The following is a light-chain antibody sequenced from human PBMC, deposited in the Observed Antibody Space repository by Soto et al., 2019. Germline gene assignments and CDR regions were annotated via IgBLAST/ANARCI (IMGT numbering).Light chain of an antibody. CDR1: SSDVGNYNY. V-gene: IGLV2-14*01. J-gene: IGLJ2*01. Sequence: QSALTQPASVSGSPGQSITISCTGTSSDVGNYNYVSWHQQYPGKAPKLMIYEVNNRPSGVSDRFSGSKSGTSGTLDITGLQTGDEADYYCATWDGSLPGEVFGGGTKLTVL. CDR2: EVN. CDR3: ATWDGSLPGEV.